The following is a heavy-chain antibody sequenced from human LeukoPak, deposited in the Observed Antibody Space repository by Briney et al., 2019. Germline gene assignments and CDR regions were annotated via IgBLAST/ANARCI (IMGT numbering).Heavy chain of an antibody. V-gene: IGHV3-30*02. CDR2: IRYDGSNK. CDR1: GFTFSSYG. D-gene: IGHD1-26*01. Sequence: PGGSLRLSCAASGFTFSSYGMHWVRQAPGKGLEWVAFIRYDGSNKYYADSVKGRFTISRDNAKNSLFLQMDSLTAEDTATYYCARDRAGTYYPEYFDYWGQGTLVTVSS. J-gene: IGHJ4*02. CDR3: ARDRAGTYYPEYFDY.